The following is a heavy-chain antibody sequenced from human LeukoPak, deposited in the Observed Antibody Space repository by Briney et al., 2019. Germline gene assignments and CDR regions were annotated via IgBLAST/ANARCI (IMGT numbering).Heavy chain of an antibody. D-gene: IGHD3-9*01. J-gene: IGHJ4*02. CDR2: IYYTGST. V-gene: IGHV4-4*02. CDR1: GGSISSSNW. CDR3: ARGSRLRYFDWSYPPYFDY. Sequence: PSETLSLTCTVSGGSISSSNWWSWVRQPPGKGLEWIGYIYYTGSTNYNPSLKSRVTISVDTSKNQFSLKLSSVTAADTVVYYCARGSRLRYFDWSYPPYFDYWGQGTLVTVSS.